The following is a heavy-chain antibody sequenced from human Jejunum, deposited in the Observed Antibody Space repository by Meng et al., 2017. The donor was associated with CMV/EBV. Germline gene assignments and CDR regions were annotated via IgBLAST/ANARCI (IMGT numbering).Heavy chain of an antibody. D-gene: IGHD3-22*01. J-gene: IGHJ4*02. CDR2: FSPGGNI. Sequence: QVTLQGSGPGLVRPSETLSLTCTVSGDSISNYFWSWIRQPAGKKLEWIGRFSPGGNINYIPSLKGRLTMSVDTSNNQIFLNVTSVTAADTALYYCARGESRGYYYFDYWGQGILVTVSS. V-gene: IGHV4-4*07. CDR1: GDSISNYF. CDR3: ARGESRGYYYFDY.